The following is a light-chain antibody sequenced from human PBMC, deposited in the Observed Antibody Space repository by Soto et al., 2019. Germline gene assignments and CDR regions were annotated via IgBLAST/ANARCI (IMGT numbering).Light chain of an antibody. V-gene: IGKV1-5*01. Sequence: DIQMTQSPSTLSASVGDRVTITCRASQSISSWLAWYQQKPGKAPKLLIYDASNLESGVPSRFSGSGSGTEFTLTISSLQPDDFATYYCQQYKTHWTFGPGTRVEIK. CDR2: DAS. J-gene: IGKJ1*01. CDR3: QQYKTHWT. CDR1: QSISSW.